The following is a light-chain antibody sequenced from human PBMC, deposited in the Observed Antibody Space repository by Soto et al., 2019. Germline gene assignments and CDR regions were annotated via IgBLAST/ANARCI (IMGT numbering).Light chain of an antibody. Sequence: QSVLTQPPSASGTPGQRVTISCSGTSSNIGSNTVNWYQQLPGTAPKLLIYSNNQRPSGVADRFSGAKSGTSASLAISGLQYEDEADYYCAAWDASLNGWVFGGGTKVTVL. CDR2: SNN. J-gene: IGLJ3*02. V-gene: IGLV1-44*01. CDR1: SSNIGSNT. CDR3: AAWDASLNGWV.